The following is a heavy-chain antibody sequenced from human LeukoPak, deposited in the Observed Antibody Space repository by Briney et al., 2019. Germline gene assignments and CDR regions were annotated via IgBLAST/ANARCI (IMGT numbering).Heavy chain of an antibody. Sequence: ASVKVSCKASGYTFTSYYMHWVRQAPGKGLEWMGGFNPEDGETIYAQKFQGRVTMTEDTSTDTAYMELSSLRSEDTAVYYCATALVRSLVWPSYIVLDYWGQGTLVTVSS. CDR1: GYTFTSYY. CDR2: FNPEDGET. CDR3: ATALVRSLVWPSYIVLDY. J-gene: IGHJ4*02. V-gene: IGHV1-24*01. D-gene: IGHD2-8*02.